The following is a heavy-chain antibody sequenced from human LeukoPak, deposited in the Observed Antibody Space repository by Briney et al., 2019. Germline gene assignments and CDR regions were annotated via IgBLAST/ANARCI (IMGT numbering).Heavy chain of an antibody. J-gene: IGHJ6*02. Sequence: ASVKVSCKASGYTFTSYGISWVRQAPGQGLEWMGWISTYNGNTNYAQKLQGRVTMTTDTSTSTAYMELRSLRSDDTAVYYCARYGEGYCSSTSCYWGFYYYGMDVWGQGTTVTVSS. D-gene: IGHD2-2*01. CDR1: GYTFTSYG. V-gene: IGHV1-18*01. CDR2: ISTYNGNT. CDR3: ARYGEGYCSSTSCYWGFYYYGMDV.